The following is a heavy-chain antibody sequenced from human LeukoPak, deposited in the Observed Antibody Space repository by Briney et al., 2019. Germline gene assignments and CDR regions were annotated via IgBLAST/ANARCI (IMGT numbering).Heavy chain of an antibody. CDR1: GYTFTGYY. Sequence: ASVKVSCKASGYTFTGYYMHWVRQAPGQGLEWMGWINPNSGGTNYAQKFQGRVTMTRDTSISTAYMELSRLRSDDTAVFYCARARSPYSSTYAFDIWGQGTMVTVSS. CDR3: ARARSPYSSTYAFDI. J-gene: IGHJ3*02. CDR2: INPNSGGT. V-gene: IGHV1-2*02. D-gene: IGHD6-13*01.